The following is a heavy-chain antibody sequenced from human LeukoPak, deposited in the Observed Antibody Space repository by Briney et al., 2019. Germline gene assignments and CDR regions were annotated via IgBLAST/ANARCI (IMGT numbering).Heavy chain of an antibody. J-gene: IGHJ4*02. V-gene: IGHV3-15*01. D-gene: IGHD1-26*01. CDR3: IWEGHGHPSC. CDR1: GFTFSNAW. Sequence: PGGSLRLSCAASGFTFSNAWMNWVRQAPGKGLEWVGRIKSKTSGGTIDYAAPVNGRFIISRDDSKNTLYLELKSLKTEDTAVYYCIWEGHGHPSCWGQGTLVTVSS. CDR2: IKSKTSGGTI.